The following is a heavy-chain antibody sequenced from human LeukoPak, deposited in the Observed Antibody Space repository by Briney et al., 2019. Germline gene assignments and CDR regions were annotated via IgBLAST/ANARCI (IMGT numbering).Heavy chain of an antibody. D-gene: IGHD1-26*01. Sequence: GGSLRLSCAASGFAFSNYAMHWVRQAPGKGLEWVANIKQDGSEKYYVDSVKGRFTISRDNAKNSLYLQMNSLRAEDTAVYYCARGEDEDAFDIWGQGTMVTVSS. CDR1: GFAFSNYA. V-gene: IGHV3-7*01. CDR2: IKQDGSEK. J-gene: IGHJ3*02. CDR3: ARGEDEDAFDI.